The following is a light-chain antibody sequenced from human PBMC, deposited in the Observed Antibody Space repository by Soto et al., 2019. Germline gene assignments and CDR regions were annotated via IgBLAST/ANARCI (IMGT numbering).Light chain of an antibody. CDR3: QQRSKWAQT. CDR1: QSVSSY. Sequence: EIVLTQSPATLSLSPGERATLSCRASQSVSSYLAWYQEKPGQAPRLLIYDASNRATGIPARFSGSGSGTDFTLTTGTLEPEDFAVYYCQQRSKWAQTFGQGTKVDIK. J-gene: IGKJ1*01. CDR2: DAS. V-gene: IGKV3-11*01.